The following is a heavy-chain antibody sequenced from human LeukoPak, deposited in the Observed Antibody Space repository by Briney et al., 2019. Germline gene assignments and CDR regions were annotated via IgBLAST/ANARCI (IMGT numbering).Heavy chain of an antibody. V-gene: IGHV3-21*01. Sequence: PGGSLRLSCAAFGFTFSSYSMNWVRQAPGKGLEWVSSISSSSSYIYYADSVKGRFTISRDNAKNSLYLQMNSLRAEDTAVYYCASWGRGATLLAYYYYMDVWGKGTTVTVSS. D-gene: IGHD1-26*01. CDR2: ISSSSSYI. CDR3: ASWGRGATLLAYYYYMDV. CDR1: GFTFSSYS. J-gene: IGHJ6*03.